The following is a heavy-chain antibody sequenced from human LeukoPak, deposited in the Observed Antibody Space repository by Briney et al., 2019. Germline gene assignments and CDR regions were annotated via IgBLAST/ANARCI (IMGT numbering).Heavy chain of an antibody. CDR1: GGFISSTNW. D-gene: IGHD1-26*01. Sequence: PSETLSLTCGVSGGFISSTNWWSWVRQPPGQGLEWIGEISLTGETNYNPSLNGRVTMSLDGSRNQLSLTLTSVTAADTAIYYCLRESGAFCPFGYWGQGTLVIVPP. J-gene: IGHJ4*02. V-gene: IGHV4-4*02. CDR3: LRESGAFCPFGY. CDR2: ISLTGET.